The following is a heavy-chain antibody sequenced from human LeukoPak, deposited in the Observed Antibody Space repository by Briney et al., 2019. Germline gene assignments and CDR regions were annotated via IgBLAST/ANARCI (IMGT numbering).Heavy chain of an antibody. V-gene: IGHV4-59*01. CDR2: TSYSGNT. J-gene: IGHJ4*02. CDR3: ARAGGYNSPFGY. CDR1: GGSISSYY. D-gene: IGHD5-24*01. Sequence: SETLCLTCTVSGGSISSYYWSWIRQPPGKGLEWIGYTSYSGNTNYNPSLQSRVTISADTSKNRFSLKLSSVTAADTAVYYCARAGGYNSPFGYWGQGTLVTVSS.